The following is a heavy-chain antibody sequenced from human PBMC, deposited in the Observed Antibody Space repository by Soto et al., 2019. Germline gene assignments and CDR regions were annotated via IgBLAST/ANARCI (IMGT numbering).Heavy chain of an antibody. D-gene: IGHD5-12*01. V-gene: IGHV4-61*08. CDR1: GCSISSGGYY. Sequence: PSETLSLTCTVSGCSISSGGYYWSWLRQPPGKGLEWIGYIYYSGSTNYNPSLKSRVTISVDTSKNQFSLKLSSVTAADTAVYYCATGYSGYDIYYWGQGTLVTVSS. J-gene: IGHJ4*02. CDR3: ATGYSGYDIYY. CDR2: IYYSGST.